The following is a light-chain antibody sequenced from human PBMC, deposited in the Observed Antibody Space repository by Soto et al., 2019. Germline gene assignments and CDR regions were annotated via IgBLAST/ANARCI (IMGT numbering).Light chain of an antibody. J-gene: IGLJ3*02. CDR1: SSDVGGYNY. CDR3: SSYRSGSVVL. V-gene: IGLV2-14*01. Sequence: SALTQPASVSGSPGQSITISCTGTSSDVGGYNYVSWYQQHPGKAPKLVIYGVSYRPSGVSGRFSGSKFQNTASLTISGLQPEDEADYYCSSYRSGSVVLFGGGTKVTVL. CDR2: GVS.